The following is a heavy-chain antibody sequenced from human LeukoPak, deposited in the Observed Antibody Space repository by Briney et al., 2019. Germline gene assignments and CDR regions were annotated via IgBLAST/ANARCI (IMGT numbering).Heavy chain of an antibody. D-gene: IGHD4-23*01. J-gene: IGHJ5*02. V-gene: IGHV3-53*01. CDR2: IYSGGCT. Sequence: PGGSEPLSCAASGFTVSSNYMSWVPQAPGKGLEWVSVIYSGGCTYYAGSVKGRFTISRDNSNNTLYLQMNSLRAEDTAVYYCTRNYGGNWFDPWGEGSLLIASS. CDR1: GFTVSSNY. CDR3: TRNYGGNWFDP.